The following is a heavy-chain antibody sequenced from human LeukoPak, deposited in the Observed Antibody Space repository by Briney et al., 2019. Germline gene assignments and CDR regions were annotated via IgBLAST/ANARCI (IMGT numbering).Heavy chain of an antibody. CDR2: IYTSGST. V-gene: IGHV4-4*07. D-gene: IGHD3-10*01. CDR1: GGSISSYY. CDR3: ARTSGQPLLWFGELFHDAFDI. Sequence: SETLSLTCTVSGGSISSYYWSWIRQPAGKGLEWIGRIYTSGSTNYNPSLKSRVTMSVDTSKNQFSLKLSSVTAADTAVYYCARTSGQPLLWFGELFHDAFDIWGQGTMVTVSS. J-gene: IGHJ3*02.